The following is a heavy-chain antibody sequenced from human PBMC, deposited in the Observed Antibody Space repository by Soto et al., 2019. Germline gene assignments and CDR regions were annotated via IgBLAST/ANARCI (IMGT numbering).Heavy chain of an antibody. CDR3: ASVRSSGWYESVRWDY. Sequence: QVQLVQSGAEVKKPGASVEVSCKASGYTFTSYAMHWLRQAPGQWLEWMGWINAGNGNTKYSQKFQGRVTITRDTSASTDYMELSSLRSDDTAVYYCASVRSSGWYESVRWDYWGQGTLVTVSS. V-gene: IGHV1-3*01. CDR2: INAGNGNT. D-gene: IGHD6-19*01. CDR1: GYTFTSYA. J-gene: IGHJ4*02.